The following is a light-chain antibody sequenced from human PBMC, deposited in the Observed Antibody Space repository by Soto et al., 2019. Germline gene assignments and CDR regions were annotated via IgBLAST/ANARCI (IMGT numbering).Light chain of an antibody. CDR2: DVT. J-gene: IGLJ2*01. Sequence: QSALTQPRSVSGSPGQSVTITCTGTSSDVGGSNYVSWYQQHPGKAPTLMLYDVTKRPSGVPDRFSGSKSGNTASVTISGLQAEDEADYYCCSYAGSYSFEVFGGGTKLTVL. V-gene: IGLV2-11*01. CDR1: SSDVGGSNY. CDR3: CSYAGSYSFEV.